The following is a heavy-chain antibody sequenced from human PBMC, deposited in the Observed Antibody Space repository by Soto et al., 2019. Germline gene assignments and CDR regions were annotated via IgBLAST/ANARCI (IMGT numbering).Heavy chain of an antibody. J-gene: IGHJ4*02. CDR1: GFTFSSYE. Sequence: QPGGSLRLSCAASGFTFSSYEMNWVRQAPGKGLEWVSYISSSGSTIYYADSVKGRFTISRDNAKNSLYLQMNSLRAEDTAVYYCARETGDGEFDYWGQGTQVTVSS. V-gene: IGHV3-48*03. CDR2: ISSSGSTI. D-gene: IGHD7-27*01. CDR3: ARETGDGEFDY.